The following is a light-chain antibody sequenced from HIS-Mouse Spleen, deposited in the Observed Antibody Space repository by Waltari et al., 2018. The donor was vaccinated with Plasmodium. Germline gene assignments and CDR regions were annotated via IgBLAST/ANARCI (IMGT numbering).Light chain of an antibody. Sequence: EIVLKQSPATLSVSPGERATLSCRASQSVSSNLAWYQQKPGQAPRLLIYGASTRATGIPARFSGSGSGTEFTLTISSMQSEDFAVYYCQQYNNWTFGQGTKVEIK. CDR1: QSVSSN. J-gene: IGKJ1*01. CDR3: QQYNNWT. V-gene: IGKV3-15*01. CDR2: GAS.